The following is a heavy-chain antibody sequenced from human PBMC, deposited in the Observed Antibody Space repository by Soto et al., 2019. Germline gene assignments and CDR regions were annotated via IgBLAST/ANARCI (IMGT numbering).Heavy chain of an antibody. CDR1: GFSFTSFGVV. J-gene: IGHJ3*01. V-gene: IGHV2-5*02. D-gene: IGHD3-16*01. Sequence: QITLKESGPTLVRPTETLTLTCTFSGFSFTSFGVVVGWIRQPPGKALEWVAHIYWDDDKRLSPSLKTRVSXXKXPSANEVVLTMTNMDPEDTATYYCVHSDTDFGAFDVWGQGTTVTVSS. CDR3: VHSDTDFGAFDV. CDR2: IYWDDDK.